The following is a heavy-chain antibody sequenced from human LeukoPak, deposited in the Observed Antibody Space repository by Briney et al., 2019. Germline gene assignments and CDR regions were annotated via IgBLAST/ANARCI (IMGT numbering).Heavy chain of an antibody. CDR1: GFTFSSYA. V-gene: IGHV3-21*01. CDR3: ARSSGGFDY. D-gene: IGHD2-15*01. CDR2: ISSGSSYI. Sequence: PGGSLRLSCAASGFTFSSYAMNWVRQAPGKSLEWVSSISSGSSYIYYADSVKGRSTISRDNAKDSLYLQMNSLRADDTAVYYCARSSGGFDYWGQGTLVTVSS. J-gene: IGHJ4*02.